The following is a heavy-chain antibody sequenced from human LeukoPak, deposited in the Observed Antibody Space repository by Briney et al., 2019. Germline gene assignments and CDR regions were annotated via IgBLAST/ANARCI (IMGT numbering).Heavy chain of an antibody. J-gene: IGHJ4*02. CDR1: GYTFTSYG. Sequence: ASVKVSCKASGYTFTSYGISWVRQAPGQGLEWMGWISAYNGNTNYAQKLQGRVTMTTDTSTSTAYMELRSLRSDDTAVYYCARDPATTVTRRYYFDYWGQGTLVTVSS. D-gene: IGHD4-17*01. V-gene: IGHV1-18*01. CDR2: ISAYNGNT. CDR3: ARDPATTVTRRYYFDY.